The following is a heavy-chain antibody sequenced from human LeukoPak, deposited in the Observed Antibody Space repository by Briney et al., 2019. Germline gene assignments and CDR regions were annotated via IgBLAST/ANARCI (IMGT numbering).Heavy chain of an antibody. D-gene: IGHD3-22*01. CDR2: INPNSGGT. J-gene: IGHJ4*02. CDR3: ARILPYYYDSSGWIDY. V-gene: IGHV1-2*02. Sequence: ASVKVSCKASGYTFTGYYMHWVRQAPGQGLEWMGWINPNSGGTNYAQKFQGRVTMTRDTSISTAYMELSRLRSDDTAVYYCARILPYYYDSSGWIDYWGQGTLVTVPS. CDR1: GYTFTGYY.